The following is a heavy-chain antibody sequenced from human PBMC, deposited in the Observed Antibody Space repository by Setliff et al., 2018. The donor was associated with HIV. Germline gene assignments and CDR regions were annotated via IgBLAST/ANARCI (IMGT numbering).Heavy chain of an antibody. CDR1: DYTFINFG. V-gene: IGHV1-18*04. CDR2: ISGYNGNT. Sequence: WASVKVSCKASDYTFINFGITWVRQAPGQGLEWVGYISGYNGNTKYAQNVQGRVTMTTDTSTSTAYMELRSLRYDDTAVYYCARDPRSGYDSDTAMVTVYYYYMDVWGKGTTVTVSS. CDR3: ARDPRSGYDSDTAMVTVYYYYMDV. J-gene: IGHJ6*03. D-gene: IGHD5-18*01.